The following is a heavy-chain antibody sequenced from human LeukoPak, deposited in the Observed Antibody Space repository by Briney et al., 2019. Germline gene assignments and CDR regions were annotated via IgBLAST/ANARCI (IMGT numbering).Heavy chain of an antibody. D-gene: IGHD3-10*01. V-gene: IGHV3-7*03. Sequence: GGSLRLSCAASGFTFSSYWMSWVRQAPGKGLEWVANIKQDGSEKYYVDSVKGRFTISRVNAKNSLYLQMNSLRVEDTAVYYCASVLWFGGIFFDYWGQGTLVTVSS. J-gene: IGHJ4*02. CDR3: ASVLWFGGIFFDY. CDR2: IKQDGSEK. CDR1: GFTFSSYW.